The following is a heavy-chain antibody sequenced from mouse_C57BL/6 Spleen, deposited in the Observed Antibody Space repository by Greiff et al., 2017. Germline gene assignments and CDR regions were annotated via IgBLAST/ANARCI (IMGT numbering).Heavy chain of an antibody. Sequence: QVQLQQPGAELVMPGASVKLSCKASGYTFTSYWMHWVKQRPGQGLEWIGEIDPSDSYTNYNQKFKGKSSLTVDKSSSTAYMQLSSLTSEDSAVYYCARGEGYRAFAYWGQGTLVTVSA. D-gene: IGHD3-1*01. V-gene: IGHV1-69*01. CDR1: GYTFTSYW. J-gene: IGHJ3*01. CDR3: ARGEGYRAFAY. CDR2: IDPSDSYT.